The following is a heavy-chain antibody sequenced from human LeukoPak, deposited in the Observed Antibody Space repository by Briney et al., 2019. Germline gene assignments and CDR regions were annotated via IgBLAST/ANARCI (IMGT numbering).Heavy chain of an antibody. J-gene: IGHJ6*03. CDR3: AKGAKRLGYCSGGTCYSNYDYYYMDV. CDR2: ISSSSSYI. D-gene: IGHD2-15*01. V-gene: IGHV3-21*01. Sequence: GGSPRLSCAASGFTFSSYSMNWVRQAPGKGLEWVSSISSSSSYIYYADSVKGRFTISRDNAKNSLYLQMNSLRAEDTAVYYCAKGAKRLGYCSGGTCYSNYDYYYMDVWGKGTTVTISS. CDR1: GFTFSSYS.